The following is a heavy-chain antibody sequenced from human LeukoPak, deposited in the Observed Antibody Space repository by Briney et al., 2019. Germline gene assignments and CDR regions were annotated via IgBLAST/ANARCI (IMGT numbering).Heavy chain of an antibody. CDR3: AKVALPSYSSGWPYDY. Sequence: GGSLRLSCAASGFTFDDYAMHWVRQAPGKGLEWVSGISWNSGSIGYADSVKGRFTISRDNAKNSLYLQMNSLRAEDTALYYCAKVALPSYSSGWPYDYWGQGTLVTVSS. CDR2: ISWNSGSI. V-gene: IGHV3-9*01. CDR1: GFTFDDYA. D-gene: IGHD6-19*01. J-gene: IGHJ4*02.